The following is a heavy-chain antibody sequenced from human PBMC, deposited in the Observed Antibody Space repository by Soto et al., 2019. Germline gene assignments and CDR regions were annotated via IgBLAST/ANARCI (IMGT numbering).Heavy chain of an antibody. V-gene: IGHV4-30-4*01. CDR3: ARAPLSSHSYYTYWDY. CDR2: SPYIAGT. J-gene: IGHJ4*02. D-gene: IGHD3-22*01. Sequence: QVQLQQSGPGLVKPSQTLSLTCTVSGGSISGGDYYWSWDPKPPGQVLLWIGYSPYIAGTNYNPSHESRITISLHTTKTQPSLSLWSVTAAGTAVYYCARAPLSSHSYYTYWDYWAQGTMPAVAS. CDR1: GGSISGGDYY.